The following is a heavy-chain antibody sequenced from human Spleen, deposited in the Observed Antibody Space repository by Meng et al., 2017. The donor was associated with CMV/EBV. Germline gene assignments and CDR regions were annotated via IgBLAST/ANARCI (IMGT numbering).Heavy chain of an antibody. CDR1: GFTFSSYW. CDR2: ISSGGATI. J-gene: IGHJ6*02. Sequence: GESLKISCAASGFTFSSYWMSWVRQAPGKGLEYLAYISSGGATIYYADSVRGRFTISRDNAKNSLYLQITNLRAEDTAVYYCARDKTYCSATSCSAADRYYYYHGMDVWGQGTTVTVSS. V-gene: IGHV3-48*04. D-gene: IGHD2-2*01. CDR3: ARDKTYCSATSCSAADRYYYYHGMDV.